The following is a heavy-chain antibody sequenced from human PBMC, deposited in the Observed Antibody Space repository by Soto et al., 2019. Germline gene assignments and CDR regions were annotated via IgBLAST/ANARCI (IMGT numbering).Heavy chain of an antibody. V-gene: IGHV4-34*01. CDR1: GGSVTSYY. CDR2: INHSGST. D-gene: IGHD2-8*02. Sequence: SETLSLTCTVSGGSVTSYYWTWIRQPPGKGLEWIGEINHSGSTNYNPSLKSRVTISVDTSKNQFSLKLTSVTAADTAVYYCARDKITGPFDYWGQGTPVTVSS. CDR3: ARDKITGPFDY. J-gene: IGHJ4*02.